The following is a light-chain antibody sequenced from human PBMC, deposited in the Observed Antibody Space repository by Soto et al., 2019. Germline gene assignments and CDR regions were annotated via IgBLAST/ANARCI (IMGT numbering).Light chain of an antibody. Sequence: QSVLTQPASVSGSPGQSITISCTGTSSDVGAYNFVSWYQQHPGKAPKLMIYDVSNRPSGISNRFSGSKSGNTASLTISGLQAEDEADYYCSSHTSGSTYVFGSGTKVTVL. V-gene: IGLV2-14*01. CDR2: DVS. J-gene: IGLJ1*01. CDR1: SSDVGAYNF. CDR3: SSHTSGSTYV.